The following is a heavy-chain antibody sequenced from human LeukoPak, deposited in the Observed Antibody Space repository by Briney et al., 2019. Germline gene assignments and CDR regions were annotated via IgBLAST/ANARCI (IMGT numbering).Heavy chain of an antibody. CDR2: ISAYNGNT. Sequence: ASVKVSCKASGGTFSSYAISWVRQAPGQGLEWMAWISAYNGNTDYAQKFQGRVIMTTDTSTSTAYMELRSLRSDDTAVYYCARDPDCSSTRCSESPFDYWGQGTLVTVSS. J-gene: IGHJ4*02. CDR3: ARDPDCSSTRCSESPFDY. CDR1: GGTFSSYA. V-gene: IGHV1-18*01. D-gene: IGHD2-2*01.